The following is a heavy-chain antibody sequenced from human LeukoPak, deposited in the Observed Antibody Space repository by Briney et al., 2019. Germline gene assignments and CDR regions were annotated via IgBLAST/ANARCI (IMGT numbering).Heavy chain of an antibody. V-gene: IGHV4-34*01. CDR1: GGSFSGYY. CDR2: INHSGST. J-gene: IGHJ4*02. CDR3: ARGRYYFDY. Sequence: SETLSLTCAVYGGSFSGYYWSWVRQPPGKGLEWIGEINHSGSTNYNPSLKSRVTISVDTSKNQFSLKLSSVTAADTAVYYCARGRYYFDYWGQGTLVTVSS.